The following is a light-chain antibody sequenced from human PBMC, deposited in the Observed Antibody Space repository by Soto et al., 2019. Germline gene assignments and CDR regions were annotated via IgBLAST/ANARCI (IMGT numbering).Light chain of an antibody. Sequence: DIQMTQSPSSLSASVGDRVTITCRASESIARHLNWYQQRPGKAPNLLIYAASTLQNGVPSRFRGGGSGTDFTLTISKLQPEDFATYYCQQTYSTLSITFGQGTRLEIK. CDR2: AAS. CDR3: QQTYSTLSIT. J-gene: IGKJ5*01. CDR1: ESIARH. V-gene: IGKV1-39*01.